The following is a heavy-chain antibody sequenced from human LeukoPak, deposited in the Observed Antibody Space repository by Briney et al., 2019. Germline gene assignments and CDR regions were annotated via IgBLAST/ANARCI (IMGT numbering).Heavy chain of an antibody. D-gene: IGHD6-19*01. CDR3: TRLPIAVAGLSHSGGYFDY. J-gene: IGHJ4*02. V-gene: IGHV3-73*01. CDR1: GFTFSGSA. CDR2: IGSKANSYAT. Sequence: QPGGSLRLSCAASGFTFSGSAMHWVRQASGKGLEWVGRIGSKANSYATAYAASVKGRFTISRDDSKNTAYLQMNSLKTEDTAVYYCTRLPIAVAGLSHSGGYFDYWGQGTLVTVSS.